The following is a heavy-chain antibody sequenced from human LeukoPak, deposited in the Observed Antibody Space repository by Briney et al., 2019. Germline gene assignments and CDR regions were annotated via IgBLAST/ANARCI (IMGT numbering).Heavy chain of an antibody. D-gene: IGHD6-19*01. CDR2: ISSSSSYI. J-gene: IGHJ3*02. CDR3: ESPSMGGSGWYTDAFDI. CDR1: GFTFSSYS. V-gene: IGHV3-21*01. Sequence: GGSLRLSCAASGFTFSSYSMNWVRQAPGKGLEWVSSISSSSSYIYYADSVKGRFTISRDNAKHSLYLQMNSLSAEDTAVYYCESPSMGGSGWYTDAFDIWGQGTMVTLSS.